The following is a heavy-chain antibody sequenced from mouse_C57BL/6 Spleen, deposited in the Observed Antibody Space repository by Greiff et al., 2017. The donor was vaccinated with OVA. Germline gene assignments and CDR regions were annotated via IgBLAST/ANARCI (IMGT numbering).Heavy chain of an antibody. J-gene: IGHJ2*01. CDR3: ARGGNPPDY. V-gene: IGHV1-76*01. CDR2: IYPGSGNT. Sequence: VQVVESGAELVRPGASVKLSCKASGYTFTDYYINWVKQRPGQGLEWIARIYPGSGNTYYNEKFKGKATLTAEKSSSTAYMQLSSLTSEDSAVYFCARGGNPPDYWGQGTTLTVSS. CDR1: GYTFTDYY.